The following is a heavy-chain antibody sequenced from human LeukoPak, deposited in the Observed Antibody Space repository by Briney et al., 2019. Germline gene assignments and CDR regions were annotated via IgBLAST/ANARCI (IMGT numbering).Heavy chain of an antibody. D-gene: IGHD4-17*01. CDR1: GGSISSYY. J-gene: IGHJ4*02. CDR2: IYYSGST. CDR3: AHAVWDGDYSYYFDY. Sequence: NTSETLSLTCTVSGGSISSYYWSWIRQPPGKGLEWIGYIYYSGSTNHNPSLKSRVTISVDTSKNQFSLKLSSVTAADTAVYYCAHAVWDGDYSYYFDYWGQGTLVTVSS. V-gene: IGHV4-59*01.